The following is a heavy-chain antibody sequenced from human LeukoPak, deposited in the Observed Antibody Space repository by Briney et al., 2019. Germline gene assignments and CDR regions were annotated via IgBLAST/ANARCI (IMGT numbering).Heavy chain of an antibody. CDR1: GFTFSSYG. V-gene: IGHV3-30*02. CDR2: IRYDGSNK. D-gene: IGHD6-13*01. Sequence: GGSLRLSCAASGFTFSSYGMHWVRQAPGKGLEWVAFIRYDGSNKYYEDSVKGRFTISRDNSKNTLYLQMNSLRAEDTAVYYGAKGNPSAADTDYWGQGTLVTVSS. CDR3: AKGNPSAADTDY. J-gene: IGHJ4*02.